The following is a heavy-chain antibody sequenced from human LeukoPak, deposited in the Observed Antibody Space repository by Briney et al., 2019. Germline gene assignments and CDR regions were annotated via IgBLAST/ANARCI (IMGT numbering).Heavy chain of an antibody. Sequence: GGSLRLSCVVSGFTVCSNDMSWVGQARGKGLEWVSVIYSGGSTYYADSVRARFTISRDNSKNTLYLQVDSLRAEDTAVYYCVRDLEGSFDYWGQGTLVTVSS. CDR2: IYSGGST. CDR3: VRDLEGSFDY. V-gene: IGHV3-66*01. CDR1: GFTVCSND. J-gene: IGHJ4*02.